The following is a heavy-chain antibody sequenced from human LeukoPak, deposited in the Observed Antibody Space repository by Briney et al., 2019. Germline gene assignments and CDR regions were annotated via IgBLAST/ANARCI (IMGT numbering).Heavy chain of an antibody. CDR2: IKHDGSMK. Sequence: GGYLRLYCAASGFTFSSYWMIWVRQAPGQGLEWVADIKHDGSMKWYEDSVKVRFTISRENAKNSLYLQRDSLRGEDTAVYYCARDRGDSMMSWYGWGQGRLVSV. CDR1: GFTFSSYW. V-gene: IGHV3-7*01. D-gene: IGHD6-13*01. CDR3: ARDRGDSMMSWYG. J-gene: IGHJ4*02.